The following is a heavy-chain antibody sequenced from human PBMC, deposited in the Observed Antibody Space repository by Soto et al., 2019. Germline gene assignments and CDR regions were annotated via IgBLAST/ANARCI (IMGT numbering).Heavy chain of an antibody. J-gene: IGHJ4*02. CDR2: IYWNDDK. V-gene: IGHV2-5*01. CDR1: GFSLSTSGVG. D-gene: IGHD2-2*01. CDR3: ARLRYCSSTSCYYFDY. Sequence: SGPTLVNPTQTLTLTCTFSGFSLSTSGVGVGWIRQPPGKALEWLALIYWNDDKRYSTSLKTRLTISKDTSKNQVVLTMTNVDPVDTATYYCARLRYCSSTSCYYFDYWGQGTPVTVSS.